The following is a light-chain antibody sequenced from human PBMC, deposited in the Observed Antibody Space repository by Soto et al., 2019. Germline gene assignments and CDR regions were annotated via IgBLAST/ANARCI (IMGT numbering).Light chain of an antibody. V-gene: IGKV4-1*01. CDR2: WAS. CDR1: QSVLYSSNNKNY. CDR3: QEYYSTPPWT. J-gene: IGKJ1*01. Sequence: DIVLTQSPDSLAVSLGERATINCKSSQSVLYSSNNKNYLAWYQQKPGQPPKLLIYWASTRESGVPDRFSGSGSGIEFSLPVGKPAVEDLGVYYGQEYYSTPPWTFGQGTKVEIK.